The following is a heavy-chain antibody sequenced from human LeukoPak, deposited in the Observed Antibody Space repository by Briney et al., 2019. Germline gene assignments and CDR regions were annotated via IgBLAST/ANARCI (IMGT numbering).Heavy chain of an antibody. V-gene: IGHV1-69*13. CDR1: GGTFSSYA. CDR3: ARAAVVVVVAATSWFDP. CDR2: IIPIFGTA. D-gene: IGHD2-15*01. J-gene: IGHJ5*02. Sequence: GASVKVSCKASGGTFSSYAISWVRQAPGQGLEWMGGIIPIFGTATYAQKFQGRVTITADESTSTAYMELSSLRSEDTAVYYCARAAVVVVVAATSWFDPWGQGTLVTVSS.